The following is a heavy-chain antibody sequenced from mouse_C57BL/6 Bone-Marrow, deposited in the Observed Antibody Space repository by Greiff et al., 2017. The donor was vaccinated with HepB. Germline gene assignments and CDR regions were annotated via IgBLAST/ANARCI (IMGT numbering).Heavy chain of an antibody. Sequence: QVQLQQSGAELVRPGTSVKVSCKASGYAFTNYLIEWVKQRPGQGLEWIGVINPGSGGTNYNEKFKGKATLTADKSSSTAYMQLSSLTSEDSAVYFCARDYYGSTWFAYWGQVTLVTVSA. V-gene: IGHV1-54*01. CDR2: INPGSGGT. CDR1: GYAFTNYL. D-gene: IGHD1-1*01. J-gene: IGHJ3*01. CDR3: ARDYYGSTWFAY.